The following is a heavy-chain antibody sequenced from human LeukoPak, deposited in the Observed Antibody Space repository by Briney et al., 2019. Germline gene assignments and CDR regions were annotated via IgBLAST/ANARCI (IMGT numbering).Heavy chain of an antibody. CDR2: IREDGSEK. D-gene: IGHD3-10*01. CDR1: GFTFSSYW. CDR3: ARDLEGYYYGSGSSFDY. J-gene: IGHJ4*02. V-gene: IGHV3-7*01. Sequence: GGSLRLSCVASGFTFSSYWMSWVRQAPGEGLEWVANIREDGSEKYYVDSVKGQFTISRDNAKNSLFLQMDSLRAEDTAVYYCARDLEGYYYGSGSSFDYWGQGTLVTVSS.